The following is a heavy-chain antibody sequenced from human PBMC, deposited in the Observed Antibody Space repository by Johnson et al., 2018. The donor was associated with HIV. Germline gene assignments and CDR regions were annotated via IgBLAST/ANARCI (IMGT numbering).Heavy chain of an antibody. CDR3: VKDRFSGYAFSGAFDI. CDR1: GFTFSSYA. J-gene: IGHJ3*02. D-gene: IGHD5-12*01. Sequence: VQLVESGGGLVQPGGSLRLSCAASGFTFSSYAMSWVRQAPGKGLEWVSAIRGSGGSTYYADSVKGRFTISRDNSKNTLYLQMNSLRAEDTAVYYCVKDRFSGYAFSGAFDIWGQGTMVTVSS. CDR2: IRGSGGST. V-gene: IGHV3-23*04.